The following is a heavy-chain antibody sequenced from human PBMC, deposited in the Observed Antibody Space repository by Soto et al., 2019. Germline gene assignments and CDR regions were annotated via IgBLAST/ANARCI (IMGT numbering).Heavy chain of an antibody. Sequence: SGPTLVKPTQTLTLTCTFSGFSLSDHAVGVGWIRQPPGKALEWLALIYWDDGKRYSPSLESRLTITKGTSENQVVLTMTNMDPVDTATYYRVHARFGKFVGSFDSWGQGTLVTVSS. V-gene: IGHV2-5*02. CDR2: IYWDDGK. J-gene: IGHJ4*02. D-gene: IGHD3-16*01. CDR1: GFSLSDHAVG. CDR3: VHARFGKFVGSFDS.